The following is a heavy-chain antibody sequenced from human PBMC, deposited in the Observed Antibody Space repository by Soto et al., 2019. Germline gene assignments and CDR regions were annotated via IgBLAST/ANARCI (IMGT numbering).Heavy chain of an antibody. J-gene: IGHJ3*02. CDR3: ARPRMAEALISCFDI. V-gene: IGHV4-39*01. CDR1: GGSISSSSYY. Sequence: PSETLSLTCTVSGGSISSSSYYWGWIRQPPGKGLEWIGSIYYSGSTYYNPSLKSRVTISVDTSKNQFSLKLSSVTAADTAVYYCARPRMAEALISCFDIWGQGTMVTVSS. D-gene: IGHD2-8*01. CDR2: IYYSGST.